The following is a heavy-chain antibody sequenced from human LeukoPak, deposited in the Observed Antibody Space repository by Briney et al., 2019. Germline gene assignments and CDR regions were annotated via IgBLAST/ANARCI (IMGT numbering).Heavy chain of an antibody. CDR2: ISSSSSYI. V-gene: IGHV3-21*01. CDR3: ARSGYDIQYYFDY. Sequence: PGGSLRLSCAASGFTFSSYSMNWVRQAPGTGLEWVSSISSSSSYIYYADSVKGRFTISRDNAKNSLYLQMNSLRAEDTAVYYCARSGYDIQYYFDYWGQGTLVTVSS. J-gene: IGHJ4*02. D-gene: IGHD5-12*01. CDR1: GFTFSSYS.